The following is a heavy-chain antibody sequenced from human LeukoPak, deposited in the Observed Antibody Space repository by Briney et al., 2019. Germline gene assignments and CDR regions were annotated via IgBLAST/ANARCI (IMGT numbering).Heavy chain of an antibody. J-gene: IGHJ5*02. Sequence: HLGESLKISCAASGFTFSSSAMSWVRQAPGKGLEWVSAISDSGVSTYYADSVKGRFTISRDNSKNTLYLQMNSLRADDTAVYYCAKQDPYSSAWYPWGQGTLVTVSS. CDR3: AKQDPYSSAWYP. V-gene: IGHV3-23*01. D-gene: IGHD6-19*01. CDR1: GFTFSSSA. CDR2: ISDSGVST.